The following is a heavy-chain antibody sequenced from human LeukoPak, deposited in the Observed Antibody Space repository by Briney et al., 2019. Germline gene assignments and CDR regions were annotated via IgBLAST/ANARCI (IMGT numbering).Heavy chain of an antibody. D-gene: IGHD3-10*01. CDR1: GGTFSSYA. J-gene: IGHJ5*02. CDR3: ARDIYYGSGNQVSWFDP. V-gene: IGHV1-69*13. CDR2: IIPIFGTA. Sequence: SVKVSCKASGGTFSSYAISWVRQAPGQGLEWMGGIIPIFGTANYAQKFQGRVTITADESTSTTYMELSSLRSEDTAVYYCARDIYYGSGNQVSWFDPWGQGTLVTVSS.